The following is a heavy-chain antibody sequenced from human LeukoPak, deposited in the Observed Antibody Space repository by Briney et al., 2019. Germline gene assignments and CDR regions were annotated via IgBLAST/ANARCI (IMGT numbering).Heavy chain of an antibody. V-gene: IGHV3-21*01. CDR2: ISSSSSYI. CDR1: GFTFSSYS. J-gene: IGHJ6*04. CDR3: ARTPRFLEWLMDV. D-gene: IGHD3-3*01. Sequence: PGGSLRLSCAASGFTFSSYSMNWLRQAPGKGLEWVSSISSSSSYIYYADSVKGRFTISRDNAKNSLYLQMNSLRAEDTAVYYCARTPRFLEWLMDVWGKGTTVTVSS.